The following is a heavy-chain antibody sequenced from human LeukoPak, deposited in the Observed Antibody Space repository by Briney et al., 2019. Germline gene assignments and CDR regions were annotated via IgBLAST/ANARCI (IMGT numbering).Heavy chain of an antibody. CDR1: GYRFTNFA. D-gene: IGHD6-13*01. CDR3: ARDQSVRLLQTSSTYFKHVFAI. J-gene: IGHJ3*02. Sequence: ASVKVSCKASGYRFTNFAISWVRQAPGQGPEWMGWVNGDNSSPNYAQKFQGRVTMTTDTYTTTAYMDLRSLRSDDTAMYYCARDQSVRLLQTSSTYFKHVFAIWGQGSMVTVSS. CDR2: VNGDNSSP. V-gene: IGHV1-18*01.